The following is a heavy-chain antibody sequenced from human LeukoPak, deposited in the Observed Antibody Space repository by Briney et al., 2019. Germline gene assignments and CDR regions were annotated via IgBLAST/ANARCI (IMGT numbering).Heavy chain of an antibody. Sequence: ASVKVSCKASGNTFTNNGISWVRQAPGQGLEWMGWISAYNGNTNYAQKLQGRVTMTTDTSTSTAYMELRSLRSDDTAVYYCARSSGDYRACDYWGQGTLVTVSS. J-gene: IGHJ4*02. D-gene: IGHD4-17*01. CDR2: ISAYNGNT. CDR1: GNTFTNNG. CDR3: ARSSGDYRACDY. V-gene: IGHV1-18*01.